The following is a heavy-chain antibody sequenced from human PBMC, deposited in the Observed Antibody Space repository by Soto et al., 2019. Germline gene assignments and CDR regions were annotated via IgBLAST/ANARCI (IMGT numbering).Heavy chain of an antibody. V-gene: IGHV1-69*01. D-gene: IGHD3-3*01. J-gene: IGHJ5*02. CDR2: IIPIFGTA. CDR3: ARVFSQLRFVGGWFDP. CDR1: GGTFISYA. Sequence: QVQLVQSGAEVQKPGSSVKVSCKASGGTFISYAISWVRQAPGQGLAWMGGIIPIFGTANYAQKFQGRVKITADESRSTAYRELSSLRFEDTDVYYCARVFSQLRFVGGWFDPWGQGTLVNVSS.